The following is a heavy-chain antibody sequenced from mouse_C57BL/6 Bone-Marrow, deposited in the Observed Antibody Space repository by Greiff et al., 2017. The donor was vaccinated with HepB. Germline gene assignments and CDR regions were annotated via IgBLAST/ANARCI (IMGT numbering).Heavy chain of an antibody. CDR3: TRGQRRPSWCAY. CDR2: ISSGGDYI. J-gene: IGHJ3*01. CDR1: GFTFSSYA. V-gene: IGHV5-9-1*02. Sequence: EVMLVESGEGLVKPGGSLKLSCAASGFTFSSYAMSWVRQTPEKRLEWVAYISSGGDYIYYADTVKGRFTISRDNARNTLYLQMRSLKSEDTAMYYCTRGQRRPSWCAYWGQGTLVTVSA. D-gene: IGHD3-2*02.